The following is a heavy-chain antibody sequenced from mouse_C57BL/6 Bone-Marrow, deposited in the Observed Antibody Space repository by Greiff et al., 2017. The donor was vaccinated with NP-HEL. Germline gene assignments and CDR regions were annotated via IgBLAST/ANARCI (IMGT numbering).Heavy chain of an antibody. D-gene: IGHD1-1*01. CDR2: INPNYGTT. CDR3: ARPHYYGSRGDWFAY. J-gene: IGHJ3*01. V-gene: IGHV1-39*01. Sequence: VHVKQSGPELVKPGASVKISCKASGYSFTDYNMNWVKQSNGKSLEWIGVINPNYGTTSYNQKFKGKATLTVDQSSSTAYMQLNSLTSEDSAVYYCARPHYYGSRGDWFAYWGQGTLVTVSA. CDR1: GYSFTDYN.